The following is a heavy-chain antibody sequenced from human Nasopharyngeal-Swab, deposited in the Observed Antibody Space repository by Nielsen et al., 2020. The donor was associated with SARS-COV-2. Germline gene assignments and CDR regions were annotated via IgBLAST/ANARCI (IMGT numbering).Heavy chain of an antibody. J-gene: IGHJ6*02. Sequence: GGSLRLSCEASGFTFSSYAMHWVRQAPGKGLEWVAVISYDGSKKYYADSVKGRFTISRDNSKNTLYLQMNSLRAEDTAVYYCARDQGSSWYTYYYYYGMDVWGQGTTVTVSS. D-gene: IGHD6-13*01. CDR1: GFTFSSYA. CDR3: ARDQGSSWYTYYYYYGMDV. V-gene: IGHV3-30-3*01. CDR2: ISYDGSKK.